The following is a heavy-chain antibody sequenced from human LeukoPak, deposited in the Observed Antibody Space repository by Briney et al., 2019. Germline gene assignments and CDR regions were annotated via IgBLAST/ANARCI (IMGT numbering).Heavy chain of an antibody. CDR3: ARRATVVTRFDP. CDR2: IHPGDSDT. Sequence: LGESLKISCKGFGYSFTSYWIGWVRQMPGKGLEWMGIIHPGDSDTRYSPSFQGQVTISADKSISTAYLQWSSLKASVTAMYYCARRATVVTRFDPWGQGTLVTVSS. V-gene: IGHV5-51*01. D-gene: IGHD4-23*01. CDR1: GYSFTSYW. J-gene: IGHJ5*02.